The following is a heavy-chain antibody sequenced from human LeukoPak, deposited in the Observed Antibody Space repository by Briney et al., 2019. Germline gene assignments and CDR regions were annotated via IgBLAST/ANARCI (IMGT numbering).Heavy chain of an antibody. CDR3: ARRTSPAPFNYFDP. CDR1: GYTFTAYY. CDR2: INPNSGGT. D-gene: IGHD5-24*01. Sequence: ASVKVSCKASGYTFTAYYIHWVRQAPEQGLEWMGWINPNSGGTNYAQKFQGRVTMTRDTSISTAHMELNGLRSDDTAVYYCARRTSPAPFNYFDPWGQGTLVTVSS. V-gene: IGHV1-2*02. J-gene: IGHJ5*02.